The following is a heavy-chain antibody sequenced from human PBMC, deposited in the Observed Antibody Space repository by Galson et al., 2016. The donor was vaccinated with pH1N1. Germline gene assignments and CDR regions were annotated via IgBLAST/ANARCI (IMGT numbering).Heavy chain of an antibody. CDR2: IYPGDSDT. J-gene: IGHJ4*02. CDR3: ARRSAVAGVDY. D-gene: IGHD6-19*01. Sequence: QSGAEVKKPGESLKISCQGSGYSFSSHWIGWGRQMPGKGLEWMGIIYPGDSDTKYSPSFQGQVTFSADKSINTAYLQWSSLKASDTAMYFCARRSAVAGVDYWGQGTLVTVSS. CDR1: GYSFSSHW. V-gene: IGHV5-51*01.